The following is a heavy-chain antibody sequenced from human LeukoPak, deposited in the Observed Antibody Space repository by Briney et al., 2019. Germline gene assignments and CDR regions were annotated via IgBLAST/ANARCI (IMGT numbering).Heavy chain of an antibody. V-gene: IGHV3-21*01. Sequence: GGSLRLSCVATGFTFKSASMSWVRQAPGKGLEWVAFIGHFAGDIFYADSVKGRFNISRDDAKDSVYLQMNSLRVDDTAVYFCARDPYTGSMFDYWGHGTLVAVSS. CDR3: ARDPYTGSMFDY. D-gene: IGHD1-1*01. CDR1: GFTFKSAS. CDR2: IGHFAGDI. J-gene: IGHJ4*01.